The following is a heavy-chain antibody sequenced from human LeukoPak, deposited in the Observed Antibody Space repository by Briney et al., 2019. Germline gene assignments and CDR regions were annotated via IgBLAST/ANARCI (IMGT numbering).Heavy chain of an antibody. J-gene: IGHJ4*02. V-gene: IGHV4-59*01. D-gene: IGHD6-13*01. Sequence: SETLSLTCTVSGGSISSYYWSWIRQPPGKGLEWLGYIYYSGSTNYNPSLKSRVTISVETSKNEFSLKLRSVTAADTAVYYCARVTGYRIEDYFDYWGQGTLVTVSS. CDR2: IYYSGST. CDR1: GGSISSYY. CDR3: ARVTGYRIEDYFDY.